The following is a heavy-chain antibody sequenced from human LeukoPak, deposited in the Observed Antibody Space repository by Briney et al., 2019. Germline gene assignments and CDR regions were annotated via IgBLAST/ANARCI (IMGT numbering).Heavy chain of an antibody. D-gene: IGHD3-10*01. J-gene: IGHJ5*02. V-gene: IGHV5-51*01. CDR1: GYSFTSSW. Sequence: GEALKISCQASGYSFTSSWIGWARQMPGKGLEWMAIINPGDSDTRYSPSFQGQVTISADKSISTVYLQWGSLKASDTAMYYCARQPGAGWFDPWGQGTLVTVSS. CDR3: ARQPGAGWFDP. CDR2: INPGDSDT.